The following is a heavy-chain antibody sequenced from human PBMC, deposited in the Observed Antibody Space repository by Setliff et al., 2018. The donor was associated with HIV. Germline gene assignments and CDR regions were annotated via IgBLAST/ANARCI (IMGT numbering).Heavy chain of an antibody. CDR1: GDSVSSNNAA. V-gene: IGHV6-1*01. CDR2: TYYRSKWYF. CDR3: ARGSYGSVLL. J-gene: IGHJ4*02. D-gene: IGHD6-19*01. Sequence: SQTLSLTCAISGDSVSSNNAAWNWIRQSPLRGLEWLGRTYYRSKWYFDYAVSVKSQIIINPDTSKNQFSLHLNSVTPEDTAVYYCARGSYGSVLLWGQGTLVTVSS.